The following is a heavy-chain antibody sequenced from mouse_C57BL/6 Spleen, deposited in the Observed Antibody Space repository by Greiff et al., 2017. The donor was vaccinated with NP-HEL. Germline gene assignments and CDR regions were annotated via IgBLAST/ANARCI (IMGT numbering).Heavy chain of an antibody. CDR1: GYTFTDYY. Sequence: VQLQQSGAELVRPGASVKLSCKASGYTFTDYYINWVKQRPGQGLEWIARIYPGSGNTYYNEKFKGKATLTAEKSSSTAYMQLSSLTSEDSAVYFCAREGLGYYFDYWGQGTTLTVSS. CDR2: IYPGSGNT. D-gene: IGHD2-4*01. J-gene: IGHJ2*01. V-gene: IGHV1-76*01. CDR3: AREGLGYYFDY.